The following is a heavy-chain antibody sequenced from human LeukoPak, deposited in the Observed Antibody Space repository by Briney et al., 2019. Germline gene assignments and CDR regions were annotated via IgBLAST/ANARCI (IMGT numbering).Heavy chain of an antibody. Sequence: GGSLRLSCAASGFTFSSYGMHWVRQAPGKGLEWVTVISYDGSNKYYADSVKGRFTISRDNSKNTLYLQMNSLRAEDTAVYYCARDRYYAFDYWGQGTLVTVSS. CDR2: ISYDGSNK. CDR1: GFTFSSYG. V-gene: IGHV3-30*03. J-gene: IGHJ4*02. D-gene: IGHD3-10*01. CDR3: ARDRYYAFDY.